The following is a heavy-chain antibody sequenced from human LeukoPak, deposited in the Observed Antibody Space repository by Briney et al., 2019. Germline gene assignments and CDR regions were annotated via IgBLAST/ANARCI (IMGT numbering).Heavy chain of an antibody. D-gene: IGHD6-13*01. Sequence: SETLSLTCTVSGGSISSSSYYWGWVRQPPGKGLEWIGSIYYSGSTYYNPSLKSRVTISVDTSKNQFSLRLSSVTAADTAVYYCARRSSPGFDYWGQGTLVTVSS. CDR3: ARRSSPGFDY. CDR2: IYYSGST. CDR1: GGSISSSSYY. J-gene: IGHJ4*02. V-gene: IGHV4-39*07.